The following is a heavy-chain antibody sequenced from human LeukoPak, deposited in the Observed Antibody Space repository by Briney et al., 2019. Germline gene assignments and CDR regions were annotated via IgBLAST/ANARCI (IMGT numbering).Heavy chain of an antibody. CDR3: ARENLAAAGTRGGYYYYYMDV. CDR2: IYTSGST. J-gene: IGHJ6*03. CDR1: SDSISSSSYY. Sequence: PSETLSLTCTVSSDSISSSSYYWSWIRQPAGKGLEWIGRIYTSGSTNYNPSLKSRVTMSVDTSKNQFSLKLSSVTAADTAVYYCARENLAAAGTRGGYYYYYMDVWGKGTTVTVSS. D-gene: IGHD6-13*01. V-gene: IGHV4-61*02.